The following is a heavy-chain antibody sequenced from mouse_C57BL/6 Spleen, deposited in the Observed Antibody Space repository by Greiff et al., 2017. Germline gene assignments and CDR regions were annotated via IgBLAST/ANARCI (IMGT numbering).Heavy chain of an antibody. CDR1: GYAFSSSW. J-gene: IGHJ2*01. V-gene: IGHV1-82*01. CDR2: IYPGDGDT. D-gene: IGHD2-1*01. CDR3: ARLIYYGNYGPYYFDY. Sequence: LLESGPELVKPGASVKISCKASGYAFSSSWMNWVKQRPGKGLEWIGRIYPGDGDTNYNGKFKGKATLTADKSSSTAYMQLSSLTSEDSAVYFCARLIYYGNYGPYYFDYWGQGTTLTVSS.